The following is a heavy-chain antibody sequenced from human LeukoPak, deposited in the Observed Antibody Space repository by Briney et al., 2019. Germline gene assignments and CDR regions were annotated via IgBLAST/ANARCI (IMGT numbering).Heavy chain of an antibody. V-gene: IGHV1-8*01. Sequence: ASVNVSCKASGYTFTSYDINWVRQAPGQGLERMGWMNPNSGNTGYAQKSQGRVTMTRNTSISTAYMELSSLRSEDTAVYYCARGWGDSSGYYFPFGWGQGTLVTVSS. CDR2: MNPNSGNT. D-gene: IGHD3-22*01. J-gene: IGHJ4*02. CDR3: ARGWGDSSGYYFPFG. CDR1: GYTFTSYD.